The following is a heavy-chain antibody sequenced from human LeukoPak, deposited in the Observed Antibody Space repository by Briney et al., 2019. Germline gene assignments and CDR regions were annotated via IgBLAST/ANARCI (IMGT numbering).Heavy chain of an antibody. CDR2: ISGSGGSK. CDR3: AKLTSASGAYGVDV. D-gene: IGHD3-10*01. CDR1: GFTFSSYA. Sequence: SGGPLRLSCAASGFTFSSYAMNWVRQAPGKGLEWVSTISGSGGSKHYADSVEGRFTISRDNSKNTVYLQMNSLRAEDTAIYYCAKLTSASGAYGVDVWGQGTTVTVSS. V-gene: IGHV3-23*01. J-gene: IGHJ6*02.